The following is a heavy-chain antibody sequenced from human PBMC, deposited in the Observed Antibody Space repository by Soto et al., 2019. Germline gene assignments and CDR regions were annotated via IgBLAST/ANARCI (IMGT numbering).Heavy chain of an antibody. V-gene: IGHV3-23*01. J-gene: IGHJ6*02. Sequence: KGLEWVSVISGSGGSTHYADSVKGRFTISRDNSKNTLYLQMNSLRAEDAAIYYCAKDLHYEFWSGYFHYGMDVWGQGTSVTVSS. CDR3: AKDLHYEFWSGYFHYGMDV. D-gene: IGHD3-3*01. CDR2: ISGSGGST.